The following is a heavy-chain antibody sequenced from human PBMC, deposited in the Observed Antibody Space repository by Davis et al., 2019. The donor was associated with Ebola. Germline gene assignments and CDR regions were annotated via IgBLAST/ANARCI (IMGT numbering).Heavy chain of an antibody. Sequence: ASVKVSCKASGYTFINYAIHWVRQAPGQRLEWMGWINAGDGKIIYSENFQGRLTITRDTSATTVYMELSSLRSEDTAVYYCARGHSSATGGDDYWGQGTLVSVSS. CDR3: ARGHSSATGGDDY. D-gene: IGHD6-19*01. V-gene: IGHV1-3*01. CDR2: INAGDGKI. J-gene: IGHJ4*02. CDR1: GYTFINYA.